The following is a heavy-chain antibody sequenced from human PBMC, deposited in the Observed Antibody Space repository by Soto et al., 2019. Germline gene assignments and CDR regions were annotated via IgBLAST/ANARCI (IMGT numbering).Heavy chain of an antibody. CDR3: ARGHLTKEYRSSHGMDV. D-gene: IGHD6-6*01. J-gene: IGHJ6*02. CDR2: IIPIFGTA. Sequence: QVQLVQSGAEVKKPGSSVKVSCKASGGTFSSYAISWVRQAPGQGLEWMGGIIPIFGTANYAQKFQCRVTITADESTSTAYMDLSSLRSEDTAVYYWARGHLTKEYRSSHGMDVWGLGTTVTVS. CDR1: GGTFSSYA. V-gene: IGHV1-69*01.